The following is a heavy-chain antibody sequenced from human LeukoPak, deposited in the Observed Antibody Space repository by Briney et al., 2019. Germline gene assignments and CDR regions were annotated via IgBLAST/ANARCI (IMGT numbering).Heavy chain of an antibody. Sequence: GGSLRLSCAASGFTFSSYAMSWVRQAPGKGLEWVSAISGSGGSTYYADSVKGRFTISRGNSKNTLYLQMNSLRAEDTAVYYCAKLGTGKWMIVVVTFDYWGQGTLVTVSS. J-gene: IGHJ4*02. CDR3: AKLGTGKWMIVVVTFDY. CDR2: ISGSGGST. D-gene: IGHD3-22*01. V-gene: IGHV3-23*01. CDR1: GFTFSSYA.